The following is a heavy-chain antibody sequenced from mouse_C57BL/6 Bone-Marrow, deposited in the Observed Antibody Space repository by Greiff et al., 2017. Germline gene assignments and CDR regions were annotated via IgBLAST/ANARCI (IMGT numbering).Heavy chain of an antibody. J-gene: IGHJ1*03. CDR2: IDPENGDP. V-gene: IGHV14-4*01. D-gene: IGHD3-2*02. CDR1: GFNIKDDY. Sequence: VQLQQSGAELVRPGASVKLSCTASGFNIKDDYMHWVKQRPEQGLEWIGWIDPENGDPEDASKFQGKATITAATSSNTAYLQHSSLTSEDTAVYYCTTAGRGYFDVWGTGTTVTVSS. CDR3: TTAGRGYFDV.